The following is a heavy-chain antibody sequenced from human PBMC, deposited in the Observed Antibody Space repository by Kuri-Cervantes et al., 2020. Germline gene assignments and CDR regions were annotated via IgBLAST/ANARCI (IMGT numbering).Heavy chain of an antibody. Sequence: GGSLRLSCAASGFTFSSYGMHWVRQAPGKGLEWVAVISYDGSNKYYADSVKGRFTISRDNSKNTLYLQMNSPRAEDTAVYYCARDQRGVVVAATPIDYWGQGTLVTVSS. CDR3: ARDQRGVVVAATPIDY. D-gene: IGHD2-15*01. CDR1: GFTFSSYG. CDR2: ISYDGSNK. V-gene: IGHV3-30*03. J-gene: IGHJ4*02.